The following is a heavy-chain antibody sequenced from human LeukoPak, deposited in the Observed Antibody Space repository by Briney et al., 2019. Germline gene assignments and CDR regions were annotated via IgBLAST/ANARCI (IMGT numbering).Heavy chain of an antibody. CDR3: VREWSLLGELID. CDR2: ISAYNGNT. Sequence: ASVKVSCKASGYTFTSYGISWVRQAPGQGLEWMGWISAYNGNTNYAQKLQGRVTMTTDTSISSAYMELRRLGSDDTAVYYCVREWSLLGELIDWGQGTLVTVSS. V-gene: IGHV1-18*01. D-gene: IGHD3-16*01. CDR1: GYTFTSYG. J-gene: IGHJ4*02.